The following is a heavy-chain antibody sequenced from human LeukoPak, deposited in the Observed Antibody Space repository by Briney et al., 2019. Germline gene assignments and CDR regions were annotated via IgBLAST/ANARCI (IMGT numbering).Heavy chain of an antibody. CDR1: GGSISSSSYY. Sequence: PSETLSLTCTVSGGSISSSSYYWGCTRPPPGKGRGWSGIIYYSGSTYYNPSLKSRLTISVDKSKKQFSLNLSSVTATDPAVYYCARRGYCSSTSCYEYWFDPWGQGTLVTVSS. J-gene: IGHJ5*02. CDR2: IYYSGST. V-gene: IGHV4-39*01. D-gene: IGHD2-2*01. CDR3: ARRGYCSSTSCYEYWFDP.